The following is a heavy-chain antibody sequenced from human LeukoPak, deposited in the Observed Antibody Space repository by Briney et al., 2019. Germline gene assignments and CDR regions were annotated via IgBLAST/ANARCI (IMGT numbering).Heavy chain of an antibody. V-gene: IGHV3-33*01. Sequence: GGSLRLSCAASGFTFSGYGIHWVRQAPGKGLEWVAFLSYDGSNKFYADSVKGRFTISRDNSENTLHLQMNSLKDEDTAVYYCARGLYKNGWYYFDYWGRGTLVTVSS. CDR1: GFTFSGYG. D-gene: IGHD6-19*01. CDR2: LSYDGSNK. J-gene: IGHJ4*01. CDR3: ARGLYKNGWYYFDY.